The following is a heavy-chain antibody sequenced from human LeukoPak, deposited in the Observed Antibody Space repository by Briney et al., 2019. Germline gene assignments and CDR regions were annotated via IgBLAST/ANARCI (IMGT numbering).Heavy chain of an antibody. V-gene: IGHV3-7*01. CDR3: AVDRRFKIFDY. CDR2: IKPDGSED. D-gene: IGHD5-24*01. Sequence: GSLRLSCATSGLAFSNFWTYWGRQAPGKGRGWVASIKPDGSEDFYADSVKGRFNISRDNAKNSLFLQMTNLKAEDTAVYYCAVDRRFKIFDYWGQGTLVTVSS. CDR1: GLAFSNFW. J-gene: IGHJ4*02.